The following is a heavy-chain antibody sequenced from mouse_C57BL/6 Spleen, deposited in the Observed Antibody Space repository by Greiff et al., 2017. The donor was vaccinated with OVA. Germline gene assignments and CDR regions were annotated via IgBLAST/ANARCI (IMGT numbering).Heavy chain of an antibody. J-gene: IGHJ2*01. D-gene: IGHD3-2*02. V-gene: IGHV1-82*01. Sequence: VQLQQSGPELVKPGASVKISCKASGYAFSSSWMNWVKQRPGQGLEWIGRIYPGDGDTNYNGKFKGKATLTADKSSSTAYMQLSSLASEDSAVYFCARDSSGYFDYWGQGTTLTVSS. CDR1: GYAFSSSW. CDR3: ARDSSGYFDY. CDR2: IYPGDGDT.